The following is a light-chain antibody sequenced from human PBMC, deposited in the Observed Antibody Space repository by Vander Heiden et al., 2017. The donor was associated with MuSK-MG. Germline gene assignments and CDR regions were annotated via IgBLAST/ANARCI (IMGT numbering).Light chain of an antibody. CDR1: RSDGGDSKS. V-gene: IGLV2-8*01. J-gene: IGLJ1*01. Sequence: QSAVTQPPSASGSPGQSVPIPCTGTRSDGGDSKSVSWHQQHPAKAPTLIIYEVKERPGGVTDCLSGTKSSNTASLTGAGLQAEDEDDYFCCSYTGSNNFVFGSGTKLTVL. CDR2: EVK. CDR3: CSYTGSNNFV.